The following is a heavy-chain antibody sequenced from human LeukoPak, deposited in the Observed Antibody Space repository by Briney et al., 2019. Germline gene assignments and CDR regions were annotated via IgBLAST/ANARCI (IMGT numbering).Heavy chain of an antibody. D-gene: IGHD3-22*01. CDR3: STEPHDSNLLDY. Sequence: GGSLRLSCAASGFTFSSYGMSWVRQAPGKGLEWVGRIKSKTDGGTTDYAAPVKGRFTISRDDSKNTLYLQMNSLKTEDTAVYYCSTEPHDSNLLDYWGQGTLVTVSS. V-gene: IGHV3-15*01. J-gene: IGHJ4*02. CDR1: GFTFSSYG. CDR2: IKSKTDGGTT.